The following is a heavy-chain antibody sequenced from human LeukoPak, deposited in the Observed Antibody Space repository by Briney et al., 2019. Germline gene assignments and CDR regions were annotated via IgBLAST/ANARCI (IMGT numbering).Heavy chain of an antibody. V-gene: IGHV3-73*01. J-gene: IGHJ4*02. CDR1: GFTFSGSA. D-gene: IGHD5-18*01. Sequence: PGGSLRLSCAASGFTFSGSAMHWVRQASGKGLEWVGRIRRKANSYATAYAASVKGRFTISRDDSKNTAYLQMNSLKTEDTAVYYCTPTSTAMVTNFYYWGQGTLVTVSS. CDR2: IRRKANSYAT. CDR3: TPTSTAMVTNFYY.